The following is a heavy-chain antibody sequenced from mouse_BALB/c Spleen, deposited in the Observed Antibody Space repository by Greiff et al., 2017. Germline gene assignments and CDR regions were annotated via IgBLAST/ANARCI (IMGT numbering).Heavy chain of an antibody. CDR3: ARDGNKAQHYFDY. J-gene: IGHJ2*01. V-gene: IGHV14-3*02. CDR2: IDPANGNT. D-gene: IGHD2-1*01. CDR1: GFNIKDTY. Sequence: EVQLQQSGAELVKPGASVKLSCTASGFNIKDTYMHWVKQRPEQGLEWIGRIDPANGNTKYDPKFQGKATITADTSSNTAYLQLSSLTSEDTAVYYCARDGNKAQHYFDYWGQSTTLTVSS.